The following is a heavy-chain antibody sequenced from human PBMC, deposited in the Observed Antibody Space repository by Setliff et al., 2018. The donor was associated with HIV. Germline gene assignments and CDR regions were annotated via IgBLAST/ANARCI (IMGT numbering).Heavy chain of an antibody. CDR3: ARGLEYYTSGTYSYYFDY. Sequence: KTSETLSLTCTVSGASVTSHYWTWIRQPAGKGMEWIGRIYTTGSINYNPSLKSRVTMSIDTSKNHFSLNLTSVTAADTAVYYCARGLEYYTSGTYSYYFDYWGQGILVTVSS. D-gene: IGHD3-10*01. V-gene: IGHV4-4*07. CDR1: GASVTSHY. CDR2: IYTTGSI. J-gene: IGHJ4*02.